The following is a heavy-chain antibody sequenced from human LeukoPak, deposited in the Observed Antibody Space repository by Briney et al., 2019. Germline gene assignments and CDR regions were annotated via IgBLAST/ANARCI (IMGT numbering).Heavy chain of an antibody. Sequence: ASVKVSCKASGYTFTSYDINWVRQATGQGLEWMGWMNPNSGNTGYAQKFQGRVTITRNTSISTAYMELSSLRSEDTAVYYCARGRRITVFGVVIIPTYYFDYWGQGTLVTVSS. CDR3: ARGRRITVFGVVIIPTYYFDY. D-gene: IGHD3-3*01. CDR1: GYTFTSYD. CDR2: MNPNSGNT. J-gene: IGHJ4*02. V-gene: IGHV1-8*03.